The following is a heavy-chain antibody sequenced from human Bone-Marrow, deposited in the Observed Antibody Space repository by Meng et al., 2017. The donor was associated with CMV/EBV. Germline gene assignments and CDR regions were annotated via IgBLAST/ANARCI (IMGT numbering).Heavy chain of an antibody. J-gene: IGHJ4*02. Sequence: LSLTCAASGFTFSRYWMSWVRQAPGKGLEWVANIKQDGSEKYYVDSVKGRFTISRDNAKNSLFLQMNSLRAEDTAVYYCARQGEILWFGELLPHFDYWGQGKLVTVSS. D-gene: IGHD3-10*01. CDR1: GFTFSRYW. CDR2: IKQDGSEK. V-gene: IGHV3-7*01. CDR3: ARQGEILWFGELLPHFDY.